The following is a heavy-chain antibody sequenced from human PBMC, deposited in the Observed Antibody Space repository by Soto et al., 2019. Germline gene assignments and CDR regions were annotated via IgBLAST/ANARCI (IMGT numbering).Heavy chain of an antibody. CDR3: ARPKAEATVTTTYLYFDL. V-gene: IGHV4-34*01. CDR1: GGSFSGYY. CDR2: INHSGST. Sequence: PSETLSLTCAGYGGSFSGYYWSWIRQPPGKGLEWIGEINHSGSTNYNPSLKSRVTISVDTSKNQFSLKLSSVTAADTAVYYCARPKAEATVTTTYLYFDLWGRGTLVTVS. D-gene: IGHD4-17*01. J-gene: IGHJ2*01.